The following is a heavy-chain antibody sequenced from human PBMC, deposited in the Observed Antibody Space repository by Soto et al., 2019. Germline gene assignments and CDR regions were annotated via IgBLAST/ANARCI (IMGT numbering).Heavy chain of an antibody. CDR1: GFTFSSYA. CDR3: ANAYAGSGSYDY. Sequence: GGSLRLSCAASGFTFSSYAMSWVRQAPGKGLEWVSAISGSGGSTYYADSVKGRFTISRDNSKNTLYLQMNSLRAEDTAVYYCANAYAGSGSYDYWGQGTLVTVSS. J-gene: IGHJ4*02. D-gene: IGHD3-10*01. V-gene: IGHV3-23*01. CDR2: ISGSGGST.